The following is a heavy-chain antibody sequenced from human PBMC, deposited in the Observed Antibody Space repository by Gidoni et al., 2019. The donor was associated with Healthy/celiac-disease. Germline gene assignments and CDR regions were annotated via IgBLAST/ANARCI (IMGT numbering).Heavy chain of an antibody. CDR1: GGSIRTSSYY. CDR2: IYYSGSP. D-gene: IGHD2-2*01. V-gene: IGHV4-39*01. CDR3: ARLIVPAARLGWFDP. Sequence: QLQLPESGPGLVKPSATLSLTCTVSGGSIRTSSYYWGWIRQPPGKGLEWIGSIYYSGSPYYNPSLKSRVTISVDTSKNQFSLKLSSVTAADTAVYYCARLIVPAARLGWFDPWGQGTLVTVSS. J-gene: IGHJ5*02.